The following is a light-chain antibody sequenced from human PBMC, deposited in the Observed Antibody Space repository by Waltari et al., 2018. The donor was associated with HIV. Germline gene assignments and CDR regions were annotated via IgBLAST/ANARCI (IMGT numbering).Light chain of an antibody. V-gene: IGLV1-44*01. CDR1: RSRIDTTT. CDR3: AAWDDRLSVV. Sequence: QSVLTQPPPASGTTGQRVPIPCTGRRSRIDTTTVNWDQQRPGTAPKLLIYYNNQRPSGVPDRFSGSKSGTSASLAIRGLQSEDEADYFCAAWDDRLSVVFGGGTKLTVL. CDR2: YNN. J-gene: IGLJ3*02.